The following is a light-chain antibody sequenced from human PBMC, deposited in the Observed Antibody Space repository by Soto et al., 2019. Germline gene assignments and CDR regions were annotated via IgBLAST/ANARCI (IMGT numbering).Light chain of an antibody. CDR2: DVS. V-gene: IGLV2-8*01. CDR1: SSDVGGYNY. CDR3: SSYTGRNTYV. Sequence: QSALTQPASVSGSPGQSITISCTGTSSDVGGYNYVSWYQQHPGKAPKLMIYDVSQRPSGVPDRFSGSKSGNTASLTVSGLQPEDEADYYCSSYTGRNTYVFGTGTKVTVL. J-gene: IGLJ1*01.